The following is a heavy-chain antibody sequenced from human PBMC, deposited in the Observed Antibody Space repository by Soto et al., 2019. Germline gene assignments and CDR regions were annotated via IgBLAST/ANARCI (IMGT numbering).Heavy chain of an antibody. Sequence: QVQLVESGGGVVQPGRSLRLSCAASGFTFRNYGMHWVRQAPGKGLEWVALIWYDGSNKYYADSVKGRFTISRDNSKNTRYLQMNSLRAEDTALYYCATGYCSSAGCCFDYWGQGTLATVSS. V-gene: IGHV3-33*01. CDR1: GFTFRNYG. CDR3: ATGYCSSAGCCFDY. CDR2: IWYDGSNK. J-gene: IGHJ4*02. D-gene: IGHD2-2*01.